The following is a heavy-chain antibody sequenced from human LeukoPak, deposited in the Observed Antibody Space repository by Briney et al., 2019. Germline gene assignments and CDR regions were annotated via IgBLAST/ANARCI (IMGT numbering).Heavy chain of an antibody. D-gene: IGHD4/OR15-4a*01. CDR3: ARAPPYGGYYYYYYMDV. CDR1: GFTFSTYA. V-gene: IGHV3-23*01. CDR2: LSGSGSTT. Sequence: GGSLRLSCAASGFTFSTYAMTWVRQAPGKGLEWVSGLSGSGSTTYYADYVKGRFTISRDNSKNTLYLQMNSLRAGDTAIYYCARAPPYGGYYYYYYMDVWGKGTTVTVSS. J-gene: IGHJ6*03.